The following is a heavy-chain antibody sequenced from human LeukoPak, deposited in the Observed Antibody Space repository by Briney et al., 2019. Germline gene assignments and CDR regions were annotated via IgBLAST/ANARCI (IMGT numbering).Heavy chain of an antibody. D-gene: IGHD3-10*01. Sequence: PGGSLRLSCAASGFTFSSYAMHWVRQAPGKGLEWVAVISYDGSNKYYADSVKGRFTISRDNAKNTLYLQMNSLRAEDTAVYYCARDWELLWFGEPNPYYYGMDVWGQGTTATVSS. CDR1: GFTFSSYA. J-gene: IGHJ6*02. V-gene: IGHV3-30-3*01. CDR3: ARDWELLWFGEPNPYYYGMDV. CDR2: ISYDGSNK.